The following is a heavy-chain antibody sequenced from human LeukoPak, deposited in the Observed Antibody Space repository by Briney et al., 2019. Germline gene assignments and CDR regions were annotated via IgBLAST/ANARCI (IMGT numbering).Heavy chain of an antibody. V-gene: IGHV1-69*13. CDR2: IIPIFGTA. CDR1: GGTFSSYA. CDR3: ARDDSSGYYYSSINYYYYGMDV. D-gene: IGHD3-22*01. J-gene: IGHJ6*02. Sequence: SVKVSCKASGGTFSSYAISWVRQTPGQGLEWMGGIIPIFGTANYAQKFQGRVTITADESTSTAYMELSSLRSEDTAVYYCARDDSSGYYYSSINYYYYGMDVWGQGTTVTVSS.